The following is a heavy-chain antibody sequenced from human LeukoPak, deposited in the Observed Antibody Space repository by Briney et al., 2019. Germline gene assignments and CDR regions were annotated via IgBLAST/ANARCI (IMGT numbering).Heavy chain of an antibody. D-gene: IGHD1-26*01. Sequence: ASVKVSCKASGYTFTSYGIRWVRQAPGQGLEWMGWISAYNGNTNYAQKLQGRVTMTTDTSTSTAYMELRSLRSDDTAVYYCARRAKSSYYYYGIDVWGQGTTVTVSS. CDR1: GYTFTSYG. V-gene: IGHV1-18*01. CDR2: ISAYNGNT. CDR3: ARRAKSSYYYYGIDV. J-gene: IGHJ6*02.